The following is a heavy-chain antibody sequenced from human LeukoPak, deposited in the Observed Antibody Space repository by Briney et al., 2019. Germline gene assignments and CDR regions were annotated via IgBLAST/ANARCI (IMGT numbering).Heavy chain of an antibody. J-gene: IGHJ6*03. CDR1: GGSISSGSYY. Sequence: PSETLSLTCTVSGGSISSGSYYWSWIRQPAGKGLEWIGRIYTSGSTNYNPSLKSRVTISVDTSKNQFSLKLSSVTAADTAMYYCARGESSTSTLYYYYYYMDAWGKGTTVTVSS. V-gene: IGHV4-61*02. CDR3: ARGESSTSTLYYYYYYMDA. CDR2: IYTSGST. D-gene: IGHD6-6*01.